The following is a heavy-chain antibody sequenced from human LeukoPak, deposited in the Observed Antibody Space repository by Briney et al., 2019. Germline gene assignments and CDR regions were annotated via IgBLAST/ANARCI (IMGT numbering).Heavy chain of an antibody. V-gene: IGHV4-34*08. CDR3: ATYYDSSVYRFDY. D-gene: IGHD3-22*01. CDR1: GFTFSNYA. CDR2: INHSGST. J-gene: IGHJ4*02. Sequence: GSLRLSCAASGFTFSNYALSWVRQAPGKGLEWIGEINHSGSTNYNPSLKSRVTISVDTSKNQFSLKLSSVTAADTAAYYCATYYDSSVYRFDYWGQGTLVTVSS.